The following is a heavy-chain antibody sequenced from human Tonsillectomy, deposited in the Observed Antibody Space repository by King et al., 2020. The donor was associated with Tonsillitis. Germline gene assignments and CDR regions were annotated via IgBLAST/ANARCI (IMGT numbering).Heavy chain of an antibody. Sequence: VQLVESGGGLVQPGGSLRLSCAASGFTFSSYAMSWVRQAPGKGLEWGSTLCGSGSSTYYADSVKGRLTISRDNSKNTLYLQMSSLRAEDTAVYYGASDFGVLNGSYPLNAFDVWGQGTMVTVS. J-gene: IGHJ3*01. V-gene: IGHV3-23*04. D-gene: IGHD1-26*01. CDR1: GFTFSSYA. CDR2: LCGSGSST. CDR3: ASDFGVLNGSYPLNAFDV.